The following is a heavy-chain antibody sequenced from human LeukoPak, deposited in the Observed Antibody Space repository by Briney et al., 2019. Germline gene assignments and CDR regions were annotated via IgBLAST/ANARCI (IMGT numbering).Heavy chain of an antibody. CDR3: AKVRLRYGGNSPYFDY. V-gene: IGHV3-23*01. D-gene: IGHD4-23*01. CDR1: GFTFTSYA. Sequence: GGSLRLSCAASGFTFTSYAMSWVRQAPGKGLEWVSTISGSGDSTYYADSVKGRFTVFSDSSKGTLYLQMNSLRAEDTAVYYCAKVRLRYGGNSPYFDYWGQGTLVTVSS. J-gene: IGHJ4*02. CDR2: ISGSGDST.